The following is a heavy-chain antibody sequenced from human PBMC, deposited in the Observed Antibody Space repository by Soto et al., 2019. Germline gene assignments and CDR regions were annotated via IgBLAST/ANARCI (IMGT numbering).Heavy chain of an antibody. J-gene: IGHJ4*02. D-gene: IGHD4-4*01. CDR2: IYYSGST. CDR3: ARRGDGYNNPRTYYFDY. V-gene: IGHV4-31*03. Sequence: SETLSLTCTVSGGSISSGGYYWSWIRQHPGKGLEWIGYIYYSGSTYYNPSLKSRVTISVDTSKNQFSLKLSSVTAADTAVYYCARRGDGYNNPRTYYFDYWGQGTLVTVSS. CDR1: GGSISSGGYY.